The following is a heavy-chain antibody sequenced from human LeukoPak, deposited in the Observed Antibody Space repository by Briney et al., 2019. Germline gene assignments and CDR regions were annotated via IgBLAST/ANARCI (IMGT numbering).Heavy chain of an antibody. CDR2: ISPDSEFT. V-gene: IGHV1-2*02. D-gene: IGHD4-23*01. Sequence: ASVKVSCKASGFTFTGHYIHWARQAPGQGLEWIGYISPDSEFTSSPQKFQGRVTMTRDTSMSTAYMELSSLTSDDTAMYYCVREGNEVLTKNFGHWGQGALVTVSS. CDR3: VREGNEVLTKNFGH. CDR1: GFTFTGHY. J-gene: IGHJ4*02.